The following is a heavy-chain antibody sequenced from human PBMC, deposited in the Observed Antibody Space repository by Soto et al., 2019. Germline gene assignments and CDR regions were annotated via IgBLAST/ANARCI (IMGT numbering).Heavy chain of an antibody. D-gene: IGHD4-4*01. Sequence: QVQLQESGPGLVKPSQTLSLTCTVSGGSISSGGYYWSWIRQHPGKGLEWIGYIYYSGSTYYNPSPKSRVTLXXDXSXNQFSLKLSSVTAADTAVYYCARRLYSKLYNNWFDPWGQGTLVTVSS. J-gene: IGHJ5*02. V-gene: IGHV4-31*03. CDR1: GGSISSGGYY. CDR3: ARRLYSKLYNNWFDP. CDR2: IYYSGST.